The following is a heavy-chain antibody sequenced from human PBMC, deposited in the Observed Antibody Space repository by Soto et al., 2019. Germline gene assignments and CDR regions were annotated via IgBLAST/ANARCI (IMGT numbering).Heavy chain of an antibody. D-gene: IGHD6-13*01. CDR3: AKGRGSSSSSCYQSGYGFDS. J-gene: IGHJ5*01. V-gene: IGHV3-23*01. CDR2: ISGGGGKT. CDR1: GFIFSNYA. Sequence: EVQLLESGGGLVQPGGSLRLSCVASGFIFSNYAMSWVRQAPGKGLEWVSGISGGGGKTYNAVSVKGRFTISRDNSKNTLYLQMNSLRAEDTAVHYCAKGRGSSSSSCYQSGYGFDSWGQGTLVTVSS.